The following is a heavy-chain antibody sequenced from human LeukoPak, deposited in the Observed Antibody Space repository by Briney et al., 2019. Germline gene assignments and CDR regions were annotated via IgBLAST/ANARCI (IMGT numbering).Heavy chain of an antibody. D-gene: IGHD6-19*01. Sequence: SETLSLTCTVSGGSISSRSSYWAWIRQPPGTGLEWIGSIYYSGSTNYNPSLRSRVTMSVDTSKNQFSLKLSSVTAADTAVYYCATYSSGCFDKWGQGTLVTVSS. CDR3: ATYSSGCFDK. CDR1: GGSISSRSSY. CDR2: IYYSGST. J-gene: IGHJ4*02. V-gene: IGHV4-39*07.